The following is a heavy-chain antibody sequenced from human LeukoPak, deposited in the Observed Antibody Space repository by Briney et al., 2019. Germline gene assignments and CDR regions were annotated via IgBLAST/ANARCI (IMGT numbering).Heavy chain of an antibody. CDR3: ARAPYSSSWYPNWFDP. J-gene: IGHJ5*02. V-gene: IGHV1-18*01. D-gene: IGHD6-13*01. CDR2: ISAYNGNT. Sequence: ASVKVSCKASGYTFTSYGISWVRQAPGQGLERMGWISAYNGNTNYAQKLQGRVTMTTDTSTSTAYMELRSLRSDDTAVYYCARAPYSSSWYPNWFDPWGQGTLVTVSS. CDR1: GYTFTSYG.